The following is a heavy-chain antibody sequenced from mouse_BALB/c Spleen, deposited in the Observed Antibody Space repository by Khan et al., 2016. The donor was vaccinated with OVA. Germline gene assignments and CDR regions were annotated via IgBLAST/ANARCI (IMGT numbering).Heavy chain of an antibody. CDR1: GYSITSDYA. D-gene: IGHD4-1*01. Sequence: EVQLQESGPGLVKPSQSLSLTCTVTGYSITSDYAWNWIRQFPGNKLEWMGYISYSGSTTYNPSLTSRISITRDTSKDQFFLQLKSVTSEDTATYYCASELGRYYALDYWGQGTSVTASS. J-gene: IGHJ4*01. V-gene: IGHV3-2*02. CDR3: ASELGRYYALDY. CDR2: ISYSGST.